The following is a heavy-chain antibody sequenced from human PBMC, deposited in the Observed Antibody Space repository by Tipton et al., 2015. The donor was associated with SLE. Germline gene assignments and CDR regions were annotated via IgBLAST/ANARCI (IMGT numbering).Heavy chain of an antibody. CDR3: ARARSIAVAGPTSDGYYGMDV. CDR2: IYHSGST. Sequence: TLSLTCAVSGDSISSSNWWSWVRQPPGKGLEWIGEIYHSGSTYYNPSLKSRVTISVDTSKNQFSLKLSSVTAADTAVYYCARARSIAVAGPTSDGYYGMDVWGQGTTVTVSS. V-gene: IGHV4-4*02. CDR1: GDSISSSNW. D-gene: IGHD6-19*01. J-gene: IGHJ6*02.